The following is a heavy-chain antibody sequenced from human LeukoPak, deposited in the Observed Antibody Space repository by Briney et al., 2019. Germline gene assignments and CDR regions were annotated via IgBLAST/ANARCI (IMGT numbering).Heavy chain of an antibody. V-gene: IGHV4-34*01. CDR3: ARGLGSGWSG. J-gene: IGHJ4*02. Sequence: PSETLSLTCAVYGGSFSGYYWSWIRQPPGKGLEWIGEIYHSGSTNYNPSLKSRVTISVDTSKNQFSLKLSSVSAADTAVYYCARGLGSGWSGWGEGTLVTVSS. CDR2: IYHSGST. CDR1: GGSFSGYY. D-gene: IGHD6-19*01.